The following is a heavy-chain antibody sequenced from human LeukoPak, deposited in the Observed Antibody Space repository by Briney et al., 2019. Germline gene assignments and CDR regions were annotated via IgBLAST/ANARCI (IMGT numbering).Heavy chain of an antibody. V-gene: IGHV4-59*01. Sequence: SETLSLTCTVSGGSIGSYYWSWTRQPPGKGLEWIGYIYYSGSTDYNPSLRGRVTISVDTSKNQFSLRLSSVTAADTALYYCARGFNPWYFDLWGRGTLVTVSS. CDR2: IYYSGST. D-gene: IGHD3-3*01. CDR3: ARGFNPWYFDL. J-gene: IGHJ2*01. CDR1: GGSIGSYY.